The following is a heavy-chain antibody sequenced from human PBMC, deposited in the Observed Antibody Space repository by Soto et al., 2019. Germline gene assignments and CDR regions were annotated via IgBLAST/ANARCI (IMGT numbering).Heavy chain of an antibody. CDR1: GFTFSSYA. J-gene: IGHJ6*03. CDR2: ISGSGGST. CDR3: AKSGCSGGSCYASYYYYMDV. V-gene: IGHV3-23*01. Sequence: GGSLTLSCAASGFTFSSYAMSWVRQAPGKGLEWVSAISGSGGSTYYADSVKGRFTISRDNSKNTLYLQMNSLRAEDTAVYYCAKSGCSGGSCYASYYYYMDVWGKGTTVTVSS. D-gene: IGHD2-15*01.